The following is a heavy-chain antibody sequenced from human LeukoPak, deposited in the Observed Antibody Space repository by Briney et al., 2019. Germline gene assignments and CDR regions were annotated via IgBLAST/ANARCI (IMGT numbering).Heavy chain of an antibody. V-gene: IGHV4-38-2*01. CDR3: ARQDSGYDPFDI. J-gene: IGHJ3*02. Sequence: SETLSLTCAVSGYSISSGYYWGWIRQPPGKGLEWIGSIYHSGSTFYNPSLKSRVTISVDTSKNQFSVKLSSVTAADTAVYYCARQDSGYDPFDIWGQGTMVTVSS. D-gene: IGHD5-12*01. CDR1: GYSISSGYY. CDR2: IYHSGST.